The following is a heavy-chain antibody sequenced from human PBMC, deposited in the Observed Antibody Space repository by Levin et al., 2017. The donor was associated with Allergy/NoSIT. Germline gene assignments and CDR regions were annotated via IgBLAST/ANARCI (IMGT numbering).Heavy chain of an antibody. CDR2: ISSSGSII. Sequence: GGSLRLSCAASGFTFSSYSMNWVRQAPGKGLEGVSYISSSGSIIYYADSVEGRFTISRDNAKNSLFLQMNNLRDEDTAVYYCARDADADYWGQGTLVTVSS. V-gene: IGHV3-48*02. J-gene: IGHJ4*02. CDR1: GFTFSSYS. CDR3: ARDADADY.